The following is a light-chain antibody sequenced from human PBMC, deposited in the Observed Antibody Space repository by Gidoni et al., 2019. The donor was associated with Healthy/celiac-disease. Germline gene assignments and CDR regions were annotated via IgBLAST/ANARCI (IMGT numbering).Light chain of an antibody. V-gene: IGKV3-11*01. CDR2: DAS. CDR1: QSVSSY. Sequence: EIVLTQSPATLSLSPGERATLSCRASQSVSSYLAWYQQTPGQAPRLLIYDASNRATGIPARFSGSVSGTDFTLTISSLEPEDFAVYYCQQRSNWPPITFGQGTRLEIK. J-gene: IGKJ5*01. CDR3: QQRSNWPPIT.